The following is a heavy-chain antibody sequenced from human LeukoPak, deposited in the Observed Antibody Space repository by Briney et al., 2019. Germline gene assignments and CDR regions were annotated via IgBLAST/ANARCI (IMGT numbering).Heavy chain of an antibody. J-gene: IGHJ6*04. CDR3: ARDSYSSSRSDV. CDR1: GFTFDDYG. V-gene: IGHV3-20*04. Sequence: GGSLRLSCAASGFTFDDYGMSWVRQAPGKGLEWVSGINWNGGSTGYADSVKGRFTISRDNAKNSLYLQMNSLRAEDTAVYFCARDSYSSSRSDVWGKGTTVTVSS. D-gene: IGHD6-13*01. CDR2: INWNGGST.